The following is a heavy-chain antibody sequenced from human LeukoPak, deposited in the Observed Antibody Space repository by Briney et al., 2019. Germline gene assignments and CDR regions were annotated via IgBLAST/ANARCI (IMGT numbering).Heavy chain of an antibody. CDR3: AKQKYSGSYSYFDY. CDR2: ISGSDGST. CDR1: GFTFSSYA. D-gene: IGHD1-26*01. Sequence: PGGSLRLSCAASGFTFSSYAMSWVRQAPGKGLEWVSGISGSDGSTYYADSVKGRFTISRDNSKNTLYLQMISLRAEDTAICYCAKQKYSGSYSYFDYWGQGTLVTVSS. V-gene: IGHV3-23*01. J-gene: IGHJ4*02.